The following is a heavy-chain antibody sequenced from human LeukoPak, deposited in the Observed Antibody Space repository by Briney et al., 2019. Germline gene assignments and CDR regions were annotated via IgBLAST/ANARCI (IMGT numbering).Heavy chain of an antibody. Sequence: ASVKVSCKASGYTFTSYGISWVRQAPGQGLEWMGWISAYNGNTNYAQKLQGRVTMTTDTSTSTAYMELRSLRSDDTAVYYCARDDRYSSGWAKTGVDYWGQGTLVTVSS. D-gene: IGHD6-19*01. J-gene: IGHJ4*02. CDR1: GYTFTSYG. CDR2: ISAYNGNT. CDR3: ARDDRYSSGWAKTGVDY. V-gene: IGHV1-18*01.